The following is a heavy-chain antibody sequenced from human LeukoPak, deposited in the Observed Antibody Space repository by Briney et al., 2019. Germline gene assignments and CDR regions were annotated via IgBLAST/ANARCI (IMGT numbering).Heavy chain of an antibody. CDR1: GGTLSSYA. Sequence: GASVKVSCKASGGTLSSYAISWVRQAPGQGLEWMGGIIPIFGTANYAQKFQGRVTITTDESTSTAYMELSSLRSEDTAVYYCAVSSGWYHSSFDYWGQGTLVTVSS. J-gene: IGHJ4*02. CDR2: IIPIFGTA. CDR3: AVSSGWYHSSFDY. D-gene: IGHD6-19*01. V-gene: IGHV1-69*05.